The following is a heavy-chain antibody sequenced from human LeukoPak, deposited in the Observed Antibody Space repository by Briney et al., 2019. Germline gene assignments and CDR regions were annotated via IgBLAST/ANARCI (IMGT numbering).Heavy chain of an antibody. J-gene: IGHJ4*01. V-gene: IGHV4-4*07. CDR1: GGSISSYY. CDR3: ARDEAGSGYIDY. D-gene: IGHD3-22*01. CDR2: IYISGTT. Sequence: SETLSLTCTVSGGSISSYYWSWVRQPPGEGLEWIGRIYISGTTNYNSSLKSRITMSLDTSKNQLSLKLSSVTAADTAVYYCARDEAGSGYIDYWGQGTLVTVSP.